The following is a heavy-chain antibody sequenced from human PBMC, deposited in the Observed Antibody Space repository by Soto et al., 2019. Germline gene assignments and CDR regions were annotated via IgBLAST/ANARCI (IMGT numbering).Heavy chain of an antibody. Sequence: QVQLVESGGGVVQPGRSLRLSCAASGFTFSSYGMHWVRQAPGKGLEWVAVIYYDGSNKYYADSVKGRFTIYRDNSKNTLYLQMNSLRAEDTAVFYCARSQYSSSWYPFDYWGQGTLVTVSS. CDR3: ARSQYSSSWYPFDY. CDR2: IYYDGSNK. CDR1: GFTFSSYG. V-gene: IGHV3-33*01. J-gene: IGHJ4*02. D-gene: IGHD6-13*01.